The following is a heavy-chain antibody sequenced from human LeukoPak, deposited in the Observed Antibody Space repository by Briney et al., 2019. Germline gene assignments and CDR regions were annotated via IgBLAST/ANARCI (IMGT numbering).Heavy chain of an antibody. J-gene: IGHJ4*02. CDR1: GFTFSNYW. CDR3: ARGPDCSGGSCYPGRFDY. V-gene: IGHV3-74*01. Sequence: GGSLRLSCAASGFTFSNYWMHWVRLAPGKGLVWVSRIKSDGSSTAYADSVKGRFTISRDNAKDTLYLQLNSLRADDAAVYYCARGPDCSGGSCYPGRFDYWGQGTLVTVSS. CDR2: IKSDGSST. D-gene: IGHD2-15*01.